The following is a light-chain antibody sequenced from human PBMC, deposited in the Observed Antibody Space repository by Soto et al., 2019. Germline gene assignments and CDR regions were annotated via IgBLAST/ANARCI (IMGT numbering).Light chain of an antibody. CDR1: QTVRNNY. J-gene: IGKJ4*01. Sequence: EFVLTQSPSTLSLSPGERATLSCSASQTVRNNYLAWYQQKPGQAPRLLIYDASSRATGIPDRFSGGGSGTDFTLTISRLEPEDFAVYYCQQFSSYPLTFGGGTKVDIK. V-gene: IGKV3-20*01. CDR3: QQFSSYPLT. CDR2: DAS.